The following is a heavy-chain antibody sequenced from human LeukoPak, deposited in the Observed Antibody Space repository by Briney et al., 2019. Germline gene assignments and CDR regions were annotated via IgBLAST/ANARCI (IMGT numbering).Heavy chain of an antibody. CDR2: IKKDGSEE. Sequence: GGSLRLSCAASGFTLNSYLMSWVRQAPGRGLEWVANIKKDGSEENYLDSVKGRFTVSRDNAKNSLNLQMNSLRGEDTAVYYCARSNPNRNALDLWVQGTMVTISS. J-gene: IGHJ3*01. D-gene: IGHD1-14*01. V-gene: IGHV3-7*01. CDR3: ARSNPNRNALDL. CDR1: GFTLNSYL.